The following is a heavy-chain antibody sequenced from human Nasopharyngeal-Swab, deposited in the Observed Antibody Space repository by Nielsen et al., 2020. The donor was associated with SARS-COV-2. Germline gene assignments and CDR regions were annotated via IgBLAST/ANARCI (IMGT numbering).Heavy chain of an antibody. D-gene: IGHD3-3*01. CDR2: IYHSGST. CDR3: AGYDFWSGPPAYYFDY. CDR1: GGSISSYY. V-gene: IGHV4-59*04. J-gene: IGHJ4*02. Sequence: SETLSLTCTVSGGSISSYYWSWIRQPPGKGLEWIGSIYHSGSTYYNPSLKSRVTISVDTSKNQFSLKLSSVTAADTAVYYCAGYDFWSGPPAYYFDYCGQGTLVTVSS.